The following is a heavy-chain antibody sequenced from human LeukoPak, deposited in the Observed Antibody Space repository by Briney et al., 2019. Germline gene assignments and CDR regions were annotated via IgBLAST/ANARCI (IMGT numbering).Heavy chain of an antibody. Sequence: SETLSLTCTVSGGSISSYYWSWIRQPAGKGLEWIGRIYTSGSTNYNPSLKSRVTMSVDTSKNQFSLKLSSVTAADTAVYYCAATYYDYVWGSHRYTIDYWGQGTLVTVSS. J-gene: IGHJ4*02. CDR3: AATYYDYVWGSHRYTIDY. CDR1: GGSISSYY. V-gene: IGHV4-4*07. D-gene: IGHD3-16*02. CDR2: IYTSGST.